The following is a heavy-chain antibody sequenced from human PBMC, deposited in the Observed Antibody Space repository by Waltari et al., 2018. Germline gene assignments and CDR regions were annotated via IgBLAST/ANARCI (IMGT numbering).Heavy chain of an antibody. CDR3: ARHIRGYDAFDI. Sequence: QVQLQQWGAGLLQPSETLSLTCAVYGGSFSGYWGSWIRQPPGKGLEWIGEISHSGRTNYNPSLKSRVTISVDTPKNQFSLKLSSVTAAGTAVYYCARHIRGYDAFDIWGQGTMAIVSS. J-gene: IGHJ3*02. V-gene: IGHV4-34*02. CDR1: GGSFSGYW. D-gene: IGHD3-3*01. CDR2: ISHSGRT.